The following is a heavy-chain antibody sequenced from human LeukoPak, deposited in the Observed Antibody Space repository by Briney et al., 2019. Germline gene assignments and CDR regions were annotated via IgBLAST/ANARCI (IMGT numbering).Heavy chain of an antibody. CDR2: INAGNGNI. D-gene: IGHD4-11*01. J-gene: IGHJ4*02. V-gene: IGHV1-3*01. CDR1: GYDFTSYA. CDR3: AGKVNDYSNYGLDY. Sequence: GASVKVSCKASGYDFTSYAMHWVRQAPGQRLEWMGWINAGNGNIKYSQKFQDRVTVTRDTSTSTAYMELSSLRSEDTAVYYCAGKVNDYSNYGLDYWGQGTLVTVSS.